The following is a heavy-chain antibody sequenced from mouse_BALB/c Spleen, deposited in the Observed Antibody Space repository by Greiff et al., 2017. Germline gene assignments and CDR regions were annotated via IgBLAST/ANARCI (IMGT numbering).Heavy chain of an antibody. CDR1: GFTFSSYT. V-gene: IGHV5-12-2*01. CDR2: ISNGGGST. J-gene: IGHJ3*01. D-gene: IGHD2-3*01. Sequence: EVMLVESGGGLVQPGGSLKLSCAASGFTFSSYTMSWVRQTPEKRLEWVAYISNGGGSTYDPDTVKGRFTISRDNAKNTLYLQMSSLKSEDTAMYYCARREDDGYLFAYWGQGTLVTVSA. CDR3: ARREDDGYLFAY.